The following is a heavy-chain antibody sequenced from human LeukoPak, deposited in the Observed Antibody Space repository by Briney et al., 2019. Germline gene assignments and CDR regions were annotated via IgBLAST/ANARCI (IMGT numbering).Heavy chain of an antibody. D-gene: IGHD3-16*01. CDR2: ISGSGGST. CDR1: GFTVSSNY. CDR3: AKDRNPTFGGVIASNWFDP. V-gene: IGHV3-23*01. J-gene: IGHJ5*02. Sequence: PGGSLRLSCAASGFTVSSNYMSWVRQAPGKGLEWVSAISGSGGSTYYADSVKGRFTISRDNSKNTLYLQMNSLRAEDTAVYYCAKDRNPTFGGVIASNWFDPWGQGTLVTVSS.